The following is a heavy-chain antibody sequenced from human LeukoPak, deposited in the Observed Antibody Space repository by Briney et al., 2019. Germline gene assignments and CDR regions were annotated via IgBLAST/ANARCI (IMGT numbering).Heavy chain of an antibody. CDR1: GGSISSGSYY. Sequence: PSETLSLTCTVSGGSISSGSYYWSWIRQPAGKGLEWIGRIYTSGSTNYNPSLKSRVTISVDTSKNQFSLKLSSVTAADTAVYYCASHLRSGWYYFDYWGQGTLSPSPQ. J-gene: IGHJ4*02. CDR3: ASHLRSGWYYFDY. CDR2: IYTSGST. V-gene: IGHV4-61*02. D-gene: IGHD6-19*01.